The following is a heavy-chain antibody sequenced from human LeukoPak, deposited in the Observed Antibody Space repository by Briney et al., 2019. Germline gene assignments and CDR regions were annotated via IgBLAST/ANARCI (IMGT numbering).Heavy chain of an antibody. CDR3: ARGRRKWYSSSPIDY. J-gene: IGHJ4*02. CDR1: GGSFSGYY. CDR2: INHSGST. V-gene: IGHV4-34*01. D-gene: IGHD6-6*01. Sequence: PSETLSLTCAVYGGSFSGYYWSWIRQPPGKGLEWIGEINHSGSTNYNPSLKSRVTISVDTSKNQFSLKLSSVTAADTAVYYCARGRRKWYSSSPIDYWGQGTLVTVSS.